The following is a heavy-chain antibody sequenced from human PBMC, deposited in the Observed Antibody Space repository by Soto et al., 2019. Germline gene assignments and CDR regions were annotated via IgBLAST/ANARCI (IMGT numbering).Heavy chain of an antibody. V-gene: IGHV3-30-3*01. CDR2: ISYDGSNK. CDR1: GFTFSSYA. J-gene: IGHJ4*02. Sequence: GGSLRLSCAASGFTFSSYAMHWVRQAPGKGLEWVAVISYDGSNKYYADSVKGRFTISRDNSKNTLYLQMNSLRAEDTAVYYCASGAYAMEWLVPHDYWGQGTLVTVSS. D-gene: IGHD6-19*01. CDR3: ASGAYAMEWLVPHDY.